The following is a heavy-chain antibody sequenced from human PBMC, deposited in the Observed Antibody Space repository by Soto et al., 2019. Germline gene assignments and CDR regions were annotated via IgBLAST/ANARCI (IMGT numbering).Heavy chain of an antibody. CDR1: GGSISSGNYY. CDR2: MYHGGTT. D-gene: IGHD6-13*01. Sequence: SETLSLTCSVSGGSISSGNYYWGWIRHTPGRGVEWIEIMYHGGTTYSNPSIKSRVTISVDTSKNQSSLRLTSVTAADTAVYYCALRGVWAATTNCFDPWGQGILVTVSS. V-gene: IGHV4-39*01. J-gene: IGHJ5*02. CDR3: ALRGVWAATTNCFDP.